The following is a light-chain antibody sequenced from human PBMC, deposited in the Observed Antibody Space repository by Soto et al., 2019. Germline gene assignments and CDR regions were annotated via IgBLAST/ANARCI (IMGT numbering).Light chain of an antibody. CDR3: SSFTISRNTVI. J-gene: IGLJ2*01. CDR1: SSDVDGYNY. V-gene: IGLV2-14*01. Sequence: QSVLTQPASVSGSPGQSITISCTGTSSDVDGYNYVSWYQYHPGKAPKLMIYDVNNRPSGVSNRFSGSKSGNTASLTISGLQAEDEAEYYCSSFTISRNTVIFGGGTKVTVL. CDR2: DVN.